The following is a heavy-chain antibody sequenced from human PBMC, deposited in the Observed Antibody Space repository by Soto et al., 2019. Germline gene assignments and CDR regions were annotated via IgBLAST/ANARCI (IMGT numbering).Heavy chain of an antibody. J-gene: IGHJ4*02. CDR3: AREPLGDYGSYYYFDY. CDR1: GFTFSSYS. D-gene: IGHD4-17*01. V-gene: IGHV3-21*01. Sequence: GGSLRLSCAASGFTFSSYSMNWVRQAPGKGLEWVSSISSSSSYIYYADSVKGRFTISRDNAKNSLYLQMNSLRAEDTSVDYGAREPLGDYGSYYYFDYWGQGTLVTVSS. CDR2: ISSSSSYI.